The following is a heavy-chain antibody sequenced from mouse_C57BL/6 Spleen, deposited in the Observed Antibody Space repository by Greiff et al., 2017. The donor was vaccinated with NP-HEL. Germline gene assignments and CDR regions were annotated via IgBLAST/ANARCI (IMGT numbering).Heavy chain of an antibody. CDR3: ASHYYGSSYDFDY. J-gene: IGHJ2*01. CDR2: IDPSDSYT. CDR1: GYTFTSYW. D-gene: IGHD1-1*01. V-gene: IGHV1-69*01. Sequence: QVQLQQSGAELVMPGASVKLSCKASGYTFTSYWMHWVKQRPGQGLEWIGEIDPSDSYTNYNQKFKGKSTLTVDKSSSTAYMQLSSLTSEDSAVYYCASHYYGSSYDFDYWGQGTTLTVSS.